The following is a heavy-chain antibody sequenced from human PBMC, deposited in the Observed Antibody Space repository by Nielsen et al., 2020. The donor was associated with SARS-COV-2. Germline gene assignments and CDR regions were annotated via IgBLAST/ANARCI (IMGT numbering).Heavy chain of an antibody. Sequence: GGSLRLSCAASGFTFSSYAMSWVRQAPGKGLEWVSAISGSGGSTYYADSVKDRFTISRDNSKNTLYLQMNSLRAEDTAVYYCAKVATIFGVAPQGEEFDYWGQGTLVTVSS. J-gene: IGHJ4*02. CDR1: GFTFSSYA. D-gene: IGHD3-3*01. CDR2: ISGSGGST. V-gene: IGHV3-23*01. CDR3: AKVATIFGVAPQGEEFDY.